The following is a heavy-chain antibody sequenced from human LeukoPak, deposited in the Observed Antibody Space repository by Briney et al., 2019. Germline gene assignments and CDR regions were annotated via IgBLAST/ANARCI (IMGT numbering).Heavy chain of an antibody. D-gene: IGHD3-22*01. CDR2: IRSKANSYAT. CDR3: TTDAPQMYYYDSSGYPPYG. V-gene: IGHV3-73*01. Sequence: PGGSLRLSCAASGFTFSGSAMHWVRQASGKGLEWVGRIRSKANSYATAYAASVKGRFTISRDDSKNTAYLQMNSLKTEDTAVYYCTTDAPQMYYYDSSGYPPYGWGQGTLVTVSS. CDR1: GFTFSGSA. J-gene: IGHJ4*02.